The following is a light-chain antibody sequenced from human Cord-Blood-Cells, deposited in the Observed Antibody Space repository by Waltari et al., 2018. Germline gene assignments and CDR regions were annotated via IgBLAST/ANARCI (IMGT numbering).Light chain of an antibody. CDR2: AAS. CDR3: QRLNSYPWP. CDR1: QGISSY. Sequence: IQLTQSPSSLSASVGDRVTITCRASQGISSYLAWYQQQPGKAPKLLIYAASTLQSGVPSRFSGSGSGTDFTLTISSLQPEDFATYYCQRLNSYPWPFGQGTKVEIK. V-gene: IGKV1-9*01. J-gene: IGKJ1*01.